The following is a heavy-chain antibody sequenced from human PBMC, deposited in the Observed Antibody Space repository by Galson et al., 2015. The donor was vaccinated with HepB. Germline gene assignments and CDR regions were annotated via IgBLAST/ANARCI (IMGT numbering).Heavy chain of an antibody. CDR1: GFTFSNYW. Sequence: SLRLSCAASGFTFSNYWMHWVRQAPGKGLTWVSRINGDGRTTTYADSVKGRFTVSRDNAKNTLYLQMNSLRVEDTAVYYCAYYGGGALDVWGPGTMVTVSS. V-gene: IGHV3-74*01. CDR2: INGDGRTT. J-gene: IGHJ3*01. D-gene: IGHD4-23*01. CDR3: AYYGGGALDV.